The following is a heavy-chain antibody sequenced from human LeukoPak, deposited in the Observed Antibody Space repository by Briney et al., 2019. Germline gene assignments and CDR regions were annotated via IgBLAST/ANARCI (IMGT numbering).Heavy chain of an antibody. D-gene: IGHD3-10*01. CDR2: ISYSGAT. CDR3: ARHGSGTSLALYP. J-gene: IGHJ5*02. CDR1: GGSISSYY. Sequence: PWGTLSLTCTVSGGSISSYYWSWIRQSPGKGLEWVGYISYSGATNYNPSLKSRFTISLGTSKNRFSLNLTSVTAADTAVYYCARHGSGTSLALYPWGQGTLITVS. V-gene: IGHV4-59*08.